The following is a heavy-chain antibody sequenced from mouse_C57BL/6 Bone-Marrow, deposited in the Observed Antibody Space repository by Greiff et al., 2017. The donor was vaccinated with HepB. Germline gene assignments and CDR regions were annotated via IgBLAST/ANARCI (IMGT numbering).Heavy chain of an antibody. V-gene: IGHV5-15*01. CDR1: GFTFSDYG. CDR2: ISNLAYSI. Sequence: EVKLVESGGGLVQPGGSLKLSCAASGFTFSDYGMAWVRQAPRKGPEWVAFISNLAYSIYYADTVTGRCTISRENAKNTLYLEMRSLRSEDTAMYYCARLDYYGSSSYAMDYWGQGTSVTVSS. J-gene: IGHJ4*01. D-gene: IGHD1-1*01. CDR3: ARLDYYGSSSYAMDY.